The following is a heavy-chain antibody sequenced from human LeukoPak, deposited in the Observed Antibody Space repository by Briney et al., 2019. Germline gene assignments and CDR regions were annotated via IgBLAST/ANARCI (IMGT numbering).Heavy chain of an antibody. CDR2: IYHSGST. Sequence: PSETLSLTCAVSGGSISSGGYSWSWIRQPPGKGLEWIGTIYHSGSTYYTPSLKSRVTISLDTSKNQFSLKLSSVTAADTAMYYCARDPLHRFFDYWGQGTLVTVSS. CDR1: GGSISSGGYS. V-gene: IGHV4-39*07. CDR3: ARDPLHRFFDY. J-gene: IGHJ4*02.